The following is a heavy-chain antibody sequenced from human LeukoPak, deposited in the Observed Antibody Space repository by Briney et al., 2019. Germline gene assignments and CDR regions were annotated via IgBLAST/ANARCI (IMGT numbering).Heavy chain of an antibody. CDR3: ARADYYDSSGYYYYYYYMDV. D-gene: IGHD3-22*01. Sequence: GGSLRLSCAASGFTFSSYGMRWVRQAPGKGLEWVAFILYDGSNKYYADSVKGRFTISRDNSKNTLYLQMNSLRAEDTAVYYCARADYYDSSGYYYYYYYMDVWGKGTTVTISS. J-gene: IGHJ6*03. CDR1: GFTFSSYG. CDR2: ILYDGSNK. V-gene: IGHV3-30*02.